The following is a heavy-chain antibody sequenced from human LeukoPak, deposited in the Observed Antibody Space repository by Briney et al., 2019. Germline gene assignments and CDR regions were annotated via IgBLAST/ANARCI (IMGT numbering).Heavy chain of an antibody. J-gene: IGHJ4*02. V-gene: IGHV3-21*01. CDR1: GFTFSSYS. Sequence: GGSLRLSCAASGFTFSSYSMNWVRQAPGKGLEWVSSISSSSSYIYYADSVKGRFTISRDNAKNSLYLQMNILRAEDTAVYYCARDLYGDYDHTYYFDDWGQGTLVTVSS. CDR2: ISSSSSYI. CDR3: ARDLYGDYDHTYYFDD. D-gene: IGHD4-17*01.